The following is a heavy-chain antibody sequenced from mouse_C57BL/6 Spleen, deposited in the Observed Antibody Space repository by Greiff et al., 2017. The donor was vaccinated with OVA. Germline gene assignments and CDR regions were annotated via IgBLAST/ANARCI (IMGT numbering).Heavy chain of an antibody. CDR3: ARGGQRVVDY. CDR2: IDPSDSYT. V-gene: IGHV1-69*01. J-gene: IGHJ2*01. CDR1: GYTFTSYW. Sequence: QVQLQQPGAELVMPGASVKLSCKASGYTFTSYWMHWVKQRPGQGLEWIGEIDPSDSYTNYNQKFKGKSTLTVDKSSSTAYMQLSSLTSEDSAVYYCARGGQRVVDYWGQGTTLTVSS. D-gene: IGHD3-3*01.